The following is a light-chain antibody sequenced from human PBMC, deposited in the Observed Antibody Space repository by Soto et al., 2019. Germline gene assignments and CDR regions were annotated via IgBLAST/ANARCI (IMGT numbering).Light chain of an antibody. Sequence: QSALTQPASVSGSPGQSITISCSGTSSDFGSYDHVAWYQQFPGKTPKLMIYEVSNRPSGVSSRFSGSKSGNTASLTISGLQAEDEADYYCISYTGSNTSYVFGSGTKVTVL. CDR3: ISYTGSNTSYV. CDR1: SSDFGSYDH. V-gene: IGLV2-14*01. CDR2: EVS. J-gene: IGLJ1*01.